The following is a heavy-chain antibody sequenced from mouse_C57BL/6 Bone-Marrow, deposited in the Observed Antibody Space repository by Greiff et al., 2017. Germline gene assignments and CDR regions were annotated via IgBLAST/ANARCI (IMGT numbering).Heavy chain of an antibody. CDR1: GYTFTSYW. Sequence: QVQLQQPGAELVMPGASVKLSCKASGYTFTSYWMHWVKQRPGQGLEWIGEIDPSDSYTNYNQKFKGKSTLTVDKSSSTAYMQLNSLTSEDSAVYFCARKGGFAYWGQGTLVTVSA. CDR2: IDPSDSYT. CDR3: ARKGGFAY. V-gene: IGHV1-69*01. J-gene: IGHJ3*01.